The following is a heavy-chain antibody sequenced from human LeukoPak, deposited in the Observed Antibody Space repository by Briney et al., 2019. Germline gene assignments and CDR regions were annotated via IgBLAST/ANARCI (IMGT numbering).Heavy chain of an antibody. CDR3: ARAGTMVRGVINL. CDR1: GGSISSSNW. D-gene: IGHD3-10*01. V-gene: IGHV4-4*02. CDR2: IYHSGST. Sequence: SETLSLTCAVSGGSISSSNWWSWVRQPPGKGLEWIGEIYHSGSTNYNPSLKSRVTISVDKSKNQFSLKLSSVTAADTAVYYCARAGTMVRGVINLWGQGTLVTVSS. J-gene: IGHJ5*02.